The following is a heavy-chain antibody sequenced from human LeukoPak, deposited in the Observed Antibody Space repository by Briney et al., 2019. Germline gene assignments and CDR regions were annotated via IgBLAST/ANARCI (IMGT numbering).Heavy chain of an antibody. CDR2: MNPNSGNT. Sequence: ASVKVSCKASGYTFTSYDINWVRQATGQGLEWMGWMNPNSGNTGYAQKFQGRVTMTRNTSISTAYMELSRLRSEDTAVYYCARGRPYNWNSPLWGQGTMVTVSS. V-gene: IGHV1-8*01. CDR1: GYTFTSYD. CDR3: ARGRPYNWNSPL. J-gene: IGHJ3*01. D-gene: IGHD1-7*01.